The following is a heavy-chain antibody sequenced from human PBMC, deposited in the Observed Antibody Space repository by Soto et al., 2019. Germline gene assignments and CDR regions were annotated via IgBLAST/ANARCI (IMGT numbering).Heavy chain of an antibody. CDR1: GFTFSSYA. J-gene: IGHJ4*02. Sequence: GSLRLSCAASGFTFSSYAMSWVRQAPGKGLEWVSTISGSDGRTYSTDSVKGRFTISRDNSRNTAYLQMKSLRVEDTAVYYCAKGVSQYTPLALFDYWGRGTMVTVSS. CDR2: ISGSDGRT. CDR3: AKGVSQYTPLALFDY. D-gene: IGHD5-18*01. V-gene: IGHV3-23*01.